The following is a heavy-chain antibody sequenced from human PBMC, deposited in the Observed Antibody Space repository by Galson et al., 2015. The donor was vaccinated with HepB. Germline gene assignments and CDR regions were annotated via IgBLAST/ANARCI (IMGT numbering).Heavy chain of an antibody. CDR3: ARVRGYSYPDY. J-gene: IGHJ4*02. D-gene: IGHD5-18*01. Sequence: LRLSCAASGFTFSSYWMHWVRQAPGKGLVWVSRINSDGRSTIYADSVKGRFTISRDNAKNTLYLQMNSLRAEDTAVYYCARVRGYSYPDYWGQGTLVTVSS. CDR1: GFTFSSYW. V-gene: IGHV3-74*01. CDR2: INSDGRST.